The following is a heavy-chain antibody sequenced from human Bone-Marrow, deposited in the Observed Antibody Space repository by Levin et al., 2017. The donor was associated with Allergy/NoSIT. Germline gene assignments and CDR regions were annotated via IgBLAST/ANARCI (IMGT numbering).Heavy chain of an antibody. CDR3: VRKETGARGWFDP. CDR2: ISASGANA. Sequence: PGGSLRLSCETSGFTFSTYVMSWVRQAPGKGLEYVSVISASGANAYYTDSVKGRFTISRDNSKNMVYMHMNNLRAEDTAVYHCVRKETGARGWFDPWGQGTMVSVSS. V-gene: IGHV3-23*01. D-gene: IGHD1-14*01. J-gene: IGHJ5*02. CDR1: GFTFSTYV.